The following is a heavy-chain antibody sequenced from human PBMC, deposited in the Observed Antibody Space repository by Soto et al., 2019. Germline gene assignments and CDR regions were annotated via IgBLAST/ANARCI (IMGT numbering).Heavy chain of an antibody. CDR3: ARDQGTAYGMDV. CDR1: GASISSYY. V-gene: IGHV4-59*01. J-gene: IGHJ6*02. CDR2: IYYSGST. D-gene: IGHD5-18*01. Sequence: PSETLSLTCTVSGASISSYYWSWIRQPPGKGLEWIGYIYYSGSTNYNPSLKSRVTISVDTSKNQFSLKLSSVTAADTAVYYCARDQGTAYGMDVWGQGTTVTVSS.